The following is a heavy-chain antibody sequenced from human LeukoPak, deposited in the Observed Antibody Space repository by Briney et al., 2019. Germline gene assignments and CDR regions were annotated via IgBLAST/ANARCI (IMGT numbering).Heavy chain of an antibody. D-gene: IGHD5-12*01. Sequence: ASVKVSCKASGYTFTSYGISWVRQAPGQGLEWMGWISAYNGNTNYAQKFQGRVTMTTDASTSTAYMELRSLRSDDTAVYYCAGSGDIVATKSFDYWGQGTLVTVSS. CDR2: ISAYNGNT. CDR1: GYTFTSYG. CDR3: AGSGDIVATKSFDY. J-gene: IGHJ4*02. V-gene: IGHV1-18*01.